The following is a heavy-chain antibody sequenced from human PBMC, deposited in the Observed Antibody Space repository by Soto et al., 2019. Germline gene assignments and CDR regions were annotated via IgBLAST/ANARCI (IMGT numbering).Heavy chain of an antibody. CDR2: ISAYNGNT. CDR3: ARDQVAAAGTSLVPTDG. J-gene: IGHJ6*02. CDR1: GYTFTSYG. D-gene: IGHD6-13*01. Sequence: QVQLVQSGAEVKKPGASVKVSCKASGYTFTSYGISWVRQAPGQGLEWMGWISAYNGNTNYAQKLQGRVTMTTDTSTGTAYMELRSLRSDATAVYYCARDQVAAAGTSLVPTDGWGQGTTVTVSS. V-gene: IGHV1-18*01.